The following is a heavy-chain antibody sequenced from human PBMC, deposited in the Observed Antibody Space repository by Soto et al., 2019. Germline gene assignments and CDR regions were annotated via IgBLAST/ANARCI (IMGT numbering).Heavy chain of an antibody. J-gene: IGHJ3*02. CDR3: ARDTGRMVRGVDAFDI. Sequence: QVQLQESGPGLVKPSQTLSLTCTVSGGSISSGGYYWSWIRQHPGKGLEWIGYIYYSGSTYYNPSLKSRVTISVDTSKNQFSLKLSSVTAADTAVYYCARDTGRMVRGVDAFDIWGQGTMVTFSS. CDR2: IYYSGST. V-gene: IGHV4-31*03. D-gene: IGHD3-10*01. CDR1: GGSISSGGYY.